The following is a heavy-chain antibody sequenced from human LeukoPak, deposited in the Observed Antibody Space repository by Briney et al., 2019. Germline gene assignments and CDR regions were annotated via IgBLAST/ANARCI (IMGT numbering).Heavy chain of an antibody. CDR3: ARHSNKYDYDSSGHYRSFDY. CDR2: IKQDGSDK. D-gene: IGHD3-22*01. J-gene: IGHJ4*02. V-gene: IGHV3-7*01. Sequence: GGSVRLSCAASGFTYSVYWMSWVRQAPGKGLEWVANIKQDGSDKYYVDSVKGGFTISRDNSKNTLYLQMNSLRAEDTAFYFCARHSNKYDYDSSGHYRSFDYWGQGTLVSVSS. CDR1: GFTYSVYW.